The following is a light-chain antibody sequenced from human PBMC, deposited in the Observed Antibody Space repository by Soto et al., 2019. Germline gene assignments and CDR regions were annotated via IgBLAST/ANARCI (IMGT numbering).Light chain of an antibody. V-gene: IGKV3-20*01. CDR3: QQYGRSPPFT. Sequence: ETVLTQSPGTLSLSPGERATLSCRASQSVSSTYIAWYQQNPARAPRLLIYGASSRATGIPARSSGSGSGTDFTLTISSLEPEDFAVYFCQQYGRSPPFTFGQGTKVEIK. J-gene: IGKJ2*01. CDR1: QSVSSTY. CDR2: GAS.